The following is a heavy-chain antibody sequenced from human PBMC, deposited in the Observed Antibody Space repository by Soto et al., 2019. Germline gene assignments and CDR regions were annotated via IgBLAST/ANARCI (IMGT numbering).Heavy chain of an antibody. J-gene: IGHJ3*02. CDR2: IYYSGST. CDR3: ARVGGSWITNMDDAFEI. D-gene: IGHD2-15*01. V-gene: IGHV4-30-4*01. CDR1: GGSIIRGDYY. Sequence: QVQLQESGPGLVKPSQTLSLTCTVSGGSIIRGDYYWSWIRQTPGKGLEWIGYIYYSGSTYYNPSLKSRVIISVDTSKNQFSLKLSSVTAADTAVYYCARVGGSWITNMDDAFEIWGQGTMVTVSS.